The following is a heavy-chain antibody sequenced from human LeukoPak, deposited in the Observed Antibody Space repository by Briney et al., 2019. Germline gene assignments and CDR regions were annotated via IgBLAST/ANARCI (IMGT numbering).Heavy chain of an antibody. D-gene: IGHD2-21*02. CDR3: AKENCGGDCYVDY. V-gene: IGHV3-23*01. J-gene: IGHJ4*02. CDR2: ISGSGGSA. CDR1: GFTFSSYA. Sequence: GGSLGLSCAASGFTFSSYAMSWVRQAPGKGLEWVSAISGSGGSAYYADSVKGRFTISRDNSKNTLYLQMKSLSAEDPAVYYCAKENCGGDCYVDYWGQGTLVTVSS.